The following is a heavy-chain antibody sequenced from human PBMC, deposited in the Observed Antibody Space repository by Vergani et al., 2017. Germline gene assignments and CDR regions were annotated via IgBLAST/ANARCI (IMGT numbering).Heavy chain of an antibody. CDR3: AREGIAVPYNWFDP. J-gene: IGHJ5*02. Sequence: QVHLNEAGPGLVKPSQTLSLTCTVSGGSISSYYWSWIRQPAGKGLEWIGRIYTSGSTNYNPSLKSRVTMSVDTSKNQFSLKLSSVTAADTAVYYCAREGIAVPYNWFDPWGQGTLVTVSS. CDR1: GGSISSYY. V-gene: IGHV4-4*07. D-gene: IGHD6-19*01. CDR2: IYTSGST.